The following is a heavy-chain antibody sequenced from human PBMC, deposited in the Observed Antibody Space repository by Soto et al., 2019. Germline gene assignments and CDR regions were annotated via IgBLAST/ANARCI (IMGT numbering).Heavy chain of an antibody. CDR3: ARDRGYSSGYYLTIDY. CDR1: GYTFTSYG. D-gene: IGHD3-22*01. V-gene: IGHV1-18*01. J-gene: IGHJ4*02. CDR2: ISAYNGNT. Sequence: ASVEVSCKASGYTFTSYGISWVRQAPGQGLEWMGWISAYNGNTNYAQKLQGRVTMTTDTSTSTAYMELRSLRSDDTAVYYCARDRGYSSGYYLTIDYWGQGTLVTVSS.